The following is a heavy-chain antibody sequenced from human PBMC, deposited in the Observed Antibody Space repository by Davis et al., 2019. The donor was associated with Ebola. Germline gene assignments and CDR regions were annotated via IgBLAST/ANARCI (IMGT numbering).Heavy chain of an antibody. CDR3: ARDPLVVVPAAYYYGMDV. D-gene: IGHD2-2*01. J-gene: IGHJ6*02. Sequence: PRGSLRLSCAASGFTFSSYSMNWVRQAPGKGLEWVSSISSSSSYIYYADSVKGRFTISRDNAKNSLYLQMNSLRAEDTAVYYCARDPLVVVPAAYYYGMDVWGQGTTVTVSS. CDR1: GFTFSSYS. V-gene: IGHV3-21*01. CDR2: ISSSSSYI.